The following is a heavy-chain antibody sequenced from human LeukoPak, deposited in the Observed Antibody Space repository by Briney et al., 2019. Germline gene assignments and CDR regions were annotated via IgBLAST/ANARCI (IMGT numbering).Heavy chain of an antibody. J-gene: IGHJ6*02. CDR1: GFTVSSNY. Sequence: GGSLRLSCAASGFTVSSNYMSWVRQAPGKGLEWVSVIYSGGSTYYADSVKGRFTISRDNSKNTLYLQMNSLRAEDTAVYYCARDPGHYYDSRWFYYGMDVWGQGTTVTVSS. CDR2: IYSGGST. CDR3: ARDPGHYYDSRWFYYGMDV. D-gene: IGHD3-22*01. V-gene: IGHV3-53*01.